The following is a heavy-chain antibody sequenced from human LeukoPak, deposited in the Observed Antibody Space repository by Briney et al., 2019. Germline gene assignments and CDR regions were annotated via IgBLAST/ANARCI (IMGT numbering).Heavy chain of an antibody. D-gene: IGHD3-16*01. V-gene: IGHV3-21*01. CDR1: GFTFGDYA. J-gene: IGHJ6*02. CDR3: ARDWGYYYYYGMDV. CDR2: ISSSSSYI. Sequence: PGRSLRLSCTASGFTFGDYAMSWVRQAPGKGLEWVSSISSSSSYIYHADSVKGRFTISRDNAKNSLYLQMISLRAEDTAVYYCARDWGYYYYYGMDVWGQGTTVTVSS.